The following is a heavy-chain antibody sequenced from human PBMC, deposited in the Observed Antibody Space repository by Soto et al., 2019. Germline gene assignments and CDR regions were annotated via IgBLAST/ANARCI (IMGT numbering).Heavy chain of an antibody. CDR1: GGTFSSYA. CDR3: ARVTLYDSSGYYYRNYYYGIDV. J-gene: IGHJ6*02. Sequence: QVQLVQSGAEVKKPGSSVKVSCKASGGTFSSYAISWVRQAPGQGLEWMGGIIPIFGTANYAQKFQGRVTITADESTSTAYMELSSLRSEDTAVYYCARVTLYDSSGYYYRNYYYGIDVWGQGTTVTVSS. CDR2: IIPIFGTA. V-gene: IGHV1-69*12. D-gene: IGHD3-22*01.